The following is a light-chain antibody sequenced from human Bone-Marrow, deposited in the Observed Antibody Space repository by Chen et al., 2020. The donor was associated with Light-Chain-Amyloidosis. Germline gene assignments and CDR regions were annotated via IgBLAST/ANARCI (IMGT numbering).Light chain of an antibody. CDR2: DDS. CDR1: HIGSTS. Sequence: SYVLTQPSSVSVAPGQTATIACGGNHIGSTSVHWYQQTPGQAPLLVVDDDSARPSGIPERLSGSNSGNTATLTLSRVEAGDEADYYCHVWDRSSDRPVFGGGTKLTVL. J-gene: IGLJ3*02. CDR3: HVWDRSSDRPV. V-gene: IGLV3-21*02.